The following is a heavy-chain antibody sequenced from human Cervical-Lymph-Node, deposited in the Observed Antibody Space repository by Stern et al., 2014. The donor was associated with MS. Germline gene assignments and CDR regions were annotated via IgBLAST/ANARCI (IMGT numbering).Heavy chain of an antibody. V-gene: IGHV4-39*01. CDR1: GGSISSSDYF. CDR3: ARQDTRGYHTTSFYFDY. Sequence: QVQLQESGPGLVKPSETLSLTCTVSGGSISSSDYFWGWVRQPPGTGLQWVGSVYYTGSTAYDPSLKSRLTMSIDTSKNQFSLKVPSVTAADTAFYYCARQDTRGYHTTSFYFDYWGQGKLVTVSS. D-gene: IGHD3-22*01. CDR2: VYYTGST. J-gene: IGHJ4*02.